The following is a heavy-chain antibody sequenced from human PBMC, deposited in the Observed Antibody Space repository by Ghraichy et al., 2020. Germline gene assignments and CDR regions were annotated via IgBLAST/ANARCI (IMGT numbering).Heavy chain of an antibody. CDR3: ARDSGNYYYGMDV. J-gene: IGHJ6*02. D-gene: IGHD2-15*01. Sequence: GGSLRLSCTASGFTLTNFGMNWVRQAPGKGLEWLSHITGNSKNIYSADSVKGRFTISRDNAKKSLYLQMNSLRAEDTAVYYCARDSGNYYYGMDVWRQGTTVTVSS. V-gene: IGHV3-48*01. CDR2: ITGNSKNI. CDR1: GFTLTNFG.